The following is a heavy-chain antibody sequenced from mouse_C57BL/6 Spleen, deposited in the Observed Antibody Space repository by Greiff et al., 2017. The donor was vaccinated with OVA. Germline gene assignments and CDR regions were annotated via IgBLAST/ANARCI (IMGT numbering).Heavy chain of an antibody. CDR1: GFTFSRYT. CDR2: ISGGGGNT. Sequence: EVKLMESGGGLVKPGGSLKLSCAASGFTFSRYTMSWVRQTPEKRLEWVATISGGGGNTYYPDSVKGRFTISRDNAKNTLYLQMSSLRSEDTALYYCARRAGGYYAMDYWGQGTSVTVSS. V-gene: IGHV5-9*01. J-gene: IGHJ4*01. CDR3: ARRAGGYYAMDY. D-gene: IGHD1-1*02.